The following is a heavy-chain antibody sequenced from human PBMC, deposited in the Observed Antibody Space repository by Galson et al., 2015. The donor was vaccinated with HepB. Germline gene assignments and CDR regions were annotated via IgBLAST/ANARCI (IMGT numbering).Heavy chain of an antibody. Sequence: SVKVSCKVSGYTLTELSMHWVRQAPGKGLEWMGGFDPEDGETIYAQKFQGRVTMTEDTSTDTAYMELSSLRSEDTAVYYCATVLRGLTASDDAFDIWGQGTMVTVSS. CDR3: ATVLRGLTASDDAFDI. CDR2: FDPEDGET. J-gene: IGHJ3*02. V-gene: IGHV1-24*01. D-gene: IGHD1-14*01. CDR1: GYTLTELS.